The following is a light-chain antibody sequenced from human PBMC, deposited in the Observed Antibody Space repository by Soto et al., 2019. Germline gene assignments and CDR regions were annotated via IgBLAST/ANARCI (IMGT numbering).Light chain of an antibody. CDR1: QSLVYSDGNTY. J-gene: IGKJ3*01. CDR2: NVS. Sequence: DVVMTQSPLSLPVTLVQPASVSCRSSQSLVYSDGNTYLSWFQQRPGQSPRRLIYNVSNRVSGVPDRFSGSGSGTDFTLKISRVEAEDVGIYYCMQVSLWPGPTFGPGTKVDIK. CDR3: MQVSLWPGPT. V-gene: IGKV2-30*01.